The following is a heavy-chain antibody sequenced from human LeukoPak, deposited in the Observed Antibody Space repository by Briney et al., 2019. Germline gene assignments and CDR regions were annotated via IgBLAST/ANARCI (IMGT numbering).Heavy chain of an antibody. CDR1: GFTFSSYW. CDR2: IKQDGSEK. Sequence: GGSLRLSCAASGFTFSSYWMSWVGQAPGKGVEGVANIKQDGSEKYYVDSVKGRFTISRDNAKNSLYLQMTSLRAEDTAVYYCARDHKCYTEYCYYMDVWGKGTTLTVSS. V-gene: IGHV3-7*01. D-gene: IGHD3-16*02. CDR3: ARDHKCYTEYCYYMDV. J-gene: IGHJ6*03.